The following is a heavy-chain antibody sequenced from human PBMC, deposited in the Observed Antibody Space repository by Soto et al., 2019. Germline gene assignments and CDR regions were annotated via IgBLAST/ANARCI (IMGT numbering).Heavy chain of an antibody. D-gene: IGHD3-3*01. CDR2: IYWNDDK. CDR1: GFSLSTSGVG. Sequence: QITLKESGPTLVKPTQTLTLTCTFSGFSLSTSGVGVGWIRQPPGKALEWLALIYWNDDKRYSPSLKSRLTITKDTAKNQVVRTMTNMDPVDTATYYCAHRRGVGVVITSSGWFDPWGEGTLVTVSS. CDR3: AHRRGVGVVITSSGWFDP. V-gene: IGHV2-5*01. J-gene: IGHJ5*02.